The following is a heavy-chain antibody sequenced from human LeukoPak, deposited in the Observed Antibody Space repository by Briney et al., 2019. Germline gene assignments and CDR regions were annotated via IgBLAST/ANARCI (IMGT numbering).Heavy chain of an antibody. CDR2: IYHSGST. D-gene: IGHD3-3*01. Sequence: PSETLSLTCAVSGYSISSGYCWGWIRQPPGKGLEWIGSIYHSGSTYYNPSLKSRVTISVDTSKNQFSLKLSSVTAADTAVYYCAIRSAYYDFWSGTGRYYFDYWGQGTLVTVSS. CDR3: AIRSAYYDFWSGTGRYYFDY. CDR1: GYSISSGYC. J-gene: IGHJ4*02. V-gene: IGHV4-38-2*01.